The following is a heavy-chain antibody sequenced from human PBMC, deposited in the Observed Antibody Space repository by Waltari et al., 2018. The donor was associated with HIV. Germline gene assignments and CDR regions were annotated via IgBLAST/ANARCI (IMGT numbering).Heavy chain of an antibody. Sequence: QLKLQESGPGLAKPSETLSLTCIVSGGSISSTSTNWSWFRQPPGKGLEWIGSVYYSGNTYYRPSLKSRVTISVDTSKNQFSLRLGSVTAADTAVYYCARRYSGYGGRHPWFDPWGQGTLVTVSS. V-gene: IGHV4-39*01. CDR2: VYYSGNT. CDR1: GGSISSTSTN. J-gene: IGHJ5*02. CDR3: ARRYSGYGGRHPWFDP. D-gene: IGHD5-12*01.